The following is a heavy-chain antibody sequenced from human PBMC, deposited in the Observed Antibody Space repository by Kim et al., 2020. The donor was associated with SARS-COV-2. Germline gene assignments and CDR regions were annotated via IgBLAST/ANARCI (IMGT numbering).Heavy chain of an antibody. D-gene: IGHD6-13*01. CDR3: ARSPIAALYYFDS. Sequence: SYADPVKGPLTNPRDNAKNTLYLQLNSLRAEDTAVYYCARSPIAALYYFDSWGQGTPVTVSS. J-gene: IGHJ4*02. V-gene: IGHV3-74*01.